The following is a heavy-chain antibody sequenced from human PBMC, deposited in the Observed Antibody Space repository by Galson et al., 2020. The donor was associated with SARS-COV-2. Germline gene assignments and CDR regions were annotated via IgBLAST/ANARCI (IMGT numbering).Heavy chain of an antibody. V-gene: IGHV2-70*01. Sequence: QTLTLTCTYPGFSLTTSGLGVTWIRQPPGKALEWHALIDWDDDKYYRTSLRTRLTISRDTSKNQVFLTMTNMDPVDTATYYCARMADGYGGYDYGSSPFDYWGQGTLVTVSS. CDR1: GFSLTTSGLG. CDR3: ARMADGYGGYDYGSSPFDY. J-gene: IGHJ4*02. CDR2: IDWDDDK. D-gene: IGHD5-12*01.